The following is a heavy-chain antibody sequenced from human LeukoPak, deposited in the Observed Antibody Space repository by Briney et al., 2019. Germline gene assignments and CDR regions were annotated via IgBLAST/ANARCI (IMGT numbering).Heavy chain of an antibody. CDR1: GFTFSSYT. CDR3: ARDRGYGSGSSQNWFDP. CDR2: IGSNSDYI. V-gene: IGHV3-21*01. D-gene: IGHD3-10*01. Sequence: PGGSLRLSCVASGFTFSSYTMIWVRQAPGKGLEWVSSIGSNSDYIYYADSVKGRFTISRDNAKNSLLLQMNSLTADDTAVYYCARDRGYGSGSSQNWFDPWGQGTLVTVSS. J-gene: IGHJ5*02.